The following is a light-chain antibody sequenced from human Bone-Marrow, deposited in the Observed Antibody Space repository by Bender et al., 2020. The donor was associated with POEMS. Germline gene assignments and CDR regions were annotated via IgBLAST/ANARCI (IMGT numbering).Light chain of an antibody. CDR3: TTWEDSLSGRV. Sequence: QSVLTQPPSASGTPGQRVTISCSGGSSNIGAHAVNWYQHLPGTAPKLLIYSSHRRPSEVPDRCSGSRSGTTASLDSSRLRSEDEADYYCTTWEDSLSGRVFGGGTKLTVL. CDR1: SSNIGAHA. V-gene: IGLV1-47*02. J-gene: IGLJ3*02. CDR2: SSH.